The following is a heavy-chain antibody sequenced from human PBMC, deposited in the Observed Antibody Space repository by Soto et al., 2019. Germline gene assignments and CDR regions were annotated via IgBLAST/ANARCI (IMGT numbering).Heavy chain of an antibody. D-gene: IGHD5-18*01. V-gene: IGHV1-3*04. CDR3: ARDRGYSYGLHAFDI. Sequence: ASVKVSCKASGYTFTDYAIHWVRQAPGQRLEWMGWINTGTDNTKYSQKFQGRVTITRDTSASTAYMELSSLRSEDTAVYYCARDRGYSYGLHAFDIWGQGTMVTVS. J-gene: IGHJ3*02. CDR2: INTGTDNT. CDR1: GYTFTDYA.